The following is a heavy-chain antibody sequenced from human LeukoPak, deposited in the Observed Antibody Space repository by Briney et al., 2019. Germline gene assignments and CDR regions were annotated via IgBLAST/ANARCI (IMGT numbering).Heavy chain of an antibody. D-gene: IGHD1-26*01. Sequence: GGSLRLSCAASGFTFSSYSMNWVRQAPGKGLEWVSYVGSSSSTIYYADSVKGRFTISRDNAKNSLYLQMNSLRAEDTAVYYCASAVGGYSGSYYPWGQGTLVTVSS. J-gene: IGHJ5*02. V-gene: IGHV3-48*01. CDR3: ASAVGGYSGSYYP. CDR2: VGSSSSTI. CDR1: GFTFSSYS.